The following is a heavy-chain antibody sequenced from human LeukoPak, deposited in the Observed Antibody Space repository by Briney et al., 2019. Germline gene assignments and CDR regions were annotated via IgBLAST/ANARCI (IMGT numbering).Heavy chain of an antibody. J-gene: IGHJ3*02. CDR1: GYTFTSYG. CDR3: ARSNLRGYGYGFAFDI. V-gene: IGHV1-18*01. D-gene: IGHD5-18*01. CDR2: ISAYNGNT. Sequence: ASVKVSCKASGYTFTSYGISWVRQAPGQGLECMGWISAYNGNTNYAQKLQGRVTMTTDTSTSTAYMELRSLRSDDTAVYYCARSNLRGYGYGFAFDIWGQGTMVTVSS.